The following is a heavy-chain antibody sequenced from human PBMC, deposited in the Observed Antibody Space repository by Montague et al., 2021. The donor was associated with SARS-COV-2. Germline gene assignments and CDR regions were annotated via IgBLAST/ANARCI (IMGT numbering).Heavy chain of an antibody. CDR1: GFTFSSYE. CDR2: ITSSGSII. CDR3: ARVRAAAGTLILYYYYMDV. Sequence: SLRLSCAASGFTFSSYEMNWVRQSPVKWLWWFSYITSSGSIIYYAYSVKGRFTISIDNAKNSLYLQMNSLRAEDTAVYYCARVRAAAGTLILYYYYMDVWARGTTISVSS. V-gene: IGHV3-48*03. J-gene: IGHJ6*03. D-gene: IGHD6-13*01.